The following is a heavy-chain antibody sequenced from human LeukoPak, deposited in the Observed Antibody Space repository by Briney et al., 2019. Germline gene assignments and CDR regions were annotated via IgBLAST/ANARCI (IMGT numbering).Heavy chain of an antibody. Sequence: PSETLSLTCSVSGGSINNYYWSWIRQPAGKGLEWIGRIYTSGSTNYNPSLQSRVTMSVDTSKNQFSLKLNSVTAADTAVYYCARDHDYGGAPYYFDYWGQGTLVTVSS. D-gene: IGHD4-23*01. J-gene: IGHJ4*02. V-gene: IGHV4-4*07. CDR1: GGSINNYY. CDR2: IYTSGST. CDR3: ARDHDYGGAPYYFDY.